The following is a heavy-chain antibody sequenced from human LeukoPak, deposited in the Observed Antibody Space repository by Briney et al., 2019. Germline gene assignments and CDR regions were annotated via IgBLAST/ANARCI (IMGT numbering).Heavy chain of an antibody. CDR3: AREEGYYDFWSGYYG. V-gene: IGHV1-2*02. Sequence: ASVKVSCKASGYTFTGYYVHWVRQAPGQGLEWMGWINPNSGGTNYAQKFQGRVTMTRDTSISTAYMELSRLRSDDTAVYYCAREEGYYDFWSGYYGWGQGTLVTVSS. CDR1: GYTFTGYY. D-gene: IGHD3-3*01. J-gene: IGHJ4*02. CDR2: INPNSGGT.